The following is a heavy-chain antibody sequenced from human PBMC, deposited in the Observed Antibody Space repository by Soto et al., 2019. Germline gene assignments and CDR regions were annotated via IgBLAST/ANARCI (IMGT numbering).Heavy chain of an antibody. CDR3: ARAASKTDYYCSGSYPYYYYDMDV. CDR2: IIPIFGTA. J-gene: IGHJ6*02. Sequence: QVQLVQSGAEVKKPGSSVKVSCKASGGTLSSYAISWVRQAPGQGLEWMGGIIPIFGTANYAQKFQGRVTIIGDESTSTAYMELSSLKSEDTAVYYCARAASKTDYYCSGSYPYYYYDMDVWGQGTTVTVSS. CDR1: GGTLSSYA. D-gene: IGHD3-10*01. V-gene: IGHV1-69*01.